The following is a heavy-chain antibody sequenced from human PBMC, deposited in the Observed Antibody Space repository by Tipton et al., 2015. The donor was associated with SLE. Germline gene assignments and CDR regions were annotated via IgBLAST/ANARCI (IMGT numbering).Heavy chain of an antibody. D-gene: IGHD7-27*01. CDR1: GGSMSSILAH. CDR2: IYSTGST. CDR3: ARLTPWGYDY. V-gene: IGHV4-39*07. J-gene: IGHJ4*02. Sequence: TLSLTCTVSGGSMSSILAHWAWIRQPPGKGLEWIGSIYSTGSTFSNPSLKSRVTISVDTSKNQFSLSLISVTAADTAVYYCARLTPWGYDYWGPGMLVTVSS.